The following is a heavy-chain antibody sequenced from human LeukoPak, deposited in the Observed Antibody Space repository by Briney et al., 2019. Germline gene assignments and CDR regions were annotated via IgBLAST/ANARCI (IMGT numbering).Heavy chain of an antibody. V-gene: IGHV1-69*05. D-gene: IGHD1-1*01. Sequence: SVKVSCKASGGTFSIYAISWVRQAPGQGLEWMGGIIPIFGTANYAQKFQGRVTITTDESTSTAYMELSSLRSEDTAVYYCARDVQSPDSPNERAYYFDYWGQGTLVTVSS. CDR2: IIPIFGTA. J-gene: IGHJ4*02. CDR1: GGTFSIYA. CDR3: ARDVQSPDSPNERAYYFDY.